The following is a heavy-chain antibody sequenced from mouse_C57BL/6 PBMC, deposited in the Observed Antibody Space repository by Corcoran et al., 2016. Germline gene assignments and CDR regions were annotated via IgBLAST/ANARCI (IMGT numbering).Heavy chain of an antibody. CDR3: ARRGSTMITNWYFDV. CDR1: GYTFTTYG. D-gene: IGHD2-4*01. V-gene: IGHV9-3*01. J-gene: IGHJ1*03. CDR2: INTYSGVP. Sequence: QIQLVQSGPELKKPGETVKISCKASGYTFTTYGMSWVKQAPGTGLKWMGWINTYSGVPTYADDFKGRFAFSLETSASTAYLQINNLKNEDTATYFCARRGSTMITNWYFDVWGTGTTVTVSS.